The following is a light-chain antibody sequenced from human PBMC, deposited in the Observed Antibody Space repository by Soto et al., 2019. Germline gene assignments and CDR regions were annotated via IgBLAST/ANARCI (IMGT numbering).Light chain of an antibody. V-gene: IGKV1-5*01. CDR1: QIIRCC. CDR3: QQYYSYFYT. Sequence: IQMTESHYTLSANIGARVPLSCWARQIIRCCLAWYQQIPEKAPTLMIYDTSSLESAGPSRSSGSGSGTEFTRTISSLQPDDVATYYCQQYYSYFYTLGQGARLEIK. J-gene: IGKJ5*01. CDR2: DTS.